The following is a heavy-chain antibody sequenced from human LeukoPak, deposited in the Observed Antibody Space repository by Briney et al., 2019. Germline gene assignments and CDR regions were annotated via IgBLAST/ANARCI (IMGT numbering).Heavy chain of an antibody. CDR3: ARDPPTYYYASSCYPLGAFDI. Sequence: GASVKVSCKASGYTFTSYGISWVRQAPGQGLEWMGWISAYNGNTNYAQKLQGRVTMTTDTSTSTAYMELRSLRSDDTAVYYCARDPPTYYYASSCYPLGAFDIGGQGTMVTVSS. D-gene: IGHD3-22*01. CDR1: GYTFTSYG. V-gene: IGHV1-18*01. CDR2: ISAYNGNT. J-gene: IGHJ3*02.